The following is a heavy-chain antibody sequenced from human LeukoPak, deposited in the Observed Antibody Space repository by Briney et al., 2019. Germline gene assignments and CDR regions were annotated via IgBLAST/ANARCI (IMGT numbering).Heavy chain of an antibody. V-gene: IGHV4-39*01. CDR3: VWTLGYCSSTSCHAPFDP. D-gene: IGHD2-2*01. CDR1: GGSISRSSY. CDR2: IYSSGIT. Sequence: SETLSLTCTVSGGSISRSSYWGWIRQPPGKSLEWIGNIYSSGITHYNPSLKSRVTMSVDTSKNEFSLKLSSVTAADSALYYCVWTLGYCSSTSCHAPFDPWGQGTLVIVSS. J-gene: IGHJ5*02.